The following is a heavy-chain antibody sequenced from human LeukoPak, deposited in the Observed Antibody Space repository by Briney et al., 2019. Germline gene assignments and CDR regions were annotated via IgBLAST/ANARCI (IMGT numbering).Heavy chain of an antibody. CDR3: ARDYGGSSPFDY. Sequence: GGSLRLSSAASGFTFSSYEMHWVRQAPGKGLEGVSYISSSGSTIYYADSVKGRFTISRDNAKNSLYLQMNSLRAEDTAVYYCARDYGGSSPFDYWGQGTLVTVSS. J-gene: IGHJ4*02. V-gene: IGHV3-48*03. D-gene: IGHD4-23*01. CDR1: GFTFSSYE. CDR2: ISSSGSTI.